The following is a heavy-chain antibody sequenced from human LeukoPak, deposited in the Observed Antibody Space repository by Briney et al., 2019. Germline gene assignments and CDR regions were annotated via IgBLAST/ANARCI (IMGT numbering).Heavy chain of an antibody. CDR2: RSAYNGNT. D-gene: IGHD6-13*01. CDR3: ARDHSSSCQLFDY. CDR1: GYTFTNYG. Sequence: ASVKVSCKASGYTFTNYGITWVRQAPGQGLEWMGWRSAYNGNTKYAQTLQGRVTMTTDTSTSTAYMELRSLRSDDTAVYYCARDHSSSCQLFDYWGQGTLVTVSS. V-gene: IGHV1-18*01. J-gene: IGHJ4*02.